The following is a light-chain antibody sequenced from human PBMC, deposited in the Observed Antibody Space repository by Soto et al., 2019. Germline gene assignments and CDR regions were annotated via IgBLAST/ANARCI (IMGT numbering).Light chain of an antibody. CDR2: DAS. V-gene: IGKV1-33*01. CDR3: QQYDGLPPYT. Sequence: DIQMTQSPSSLSASVGDRVTITCQASQDIKDFLNWYQQKPGKAPKLLIYDASNLEPGVPSRFSGRGSGTDFTFTIASLQPXXXXTYYCQQYDGLPPYTFGQGTKLEIK. J-gene: IGKJ2*01. CDR1: QDIKDF.